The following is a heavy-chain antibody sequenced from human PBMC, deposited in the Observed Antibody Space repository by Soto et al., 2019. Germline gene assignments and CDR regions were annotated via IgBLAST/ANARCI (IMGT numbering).Heavy chain of an antibody. J-gene: IGHJ6*02. CDR3: ARTGTGYYGMDV. CDR1: GGSISSSSYY. D-gene: IGHD1-1*01. Sequence: PSETLSLTCTVSGGSISSSSYYWGWIRQPPGKGLEWIGSIYYSGSTYYNPSLKSRVTISVDTSKNQFSLKLSSVTAADTAVYYCARTGTGYYGMDVWGQGTTVTVSS. CDR2: IYYSGST. V-gene: IGHV4-39*01.